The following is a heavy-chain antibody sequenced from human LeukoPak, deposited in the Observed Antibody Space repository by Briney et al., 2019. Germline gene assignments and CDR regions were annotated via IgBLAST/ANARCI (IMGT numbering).Heavy chain of an antibody. D-gene: IGHD5-18*01. J-gene: IGHJ4*02. V-gene: IGHV1-2*02. CDR3: ARDQSYRYGYKRTDPFDY. Sequence: ASVKVSCKASGYTFIGYYMHWVRQAPGQGLEWMGWINPNSGGTNSAQKFQGRVTMTRDTSISTAYMELSRLRSDDTAVYYCARDQSYRYGYKRTDPFDYWGQGTLVTVSS. CDR1: GYTFIGYY. CDR2: INPNSGGT.